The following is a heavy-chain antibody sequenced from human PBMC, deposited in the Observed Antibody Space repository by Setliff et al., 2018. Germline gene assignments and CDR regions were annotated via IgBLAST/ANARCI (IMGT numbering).Heavy chain of an antibody. D-gene: IGHD1-1*01. CDR3: ARASWGTDYYFDY. CDR1: GFTFSNYY. V-gene: IGHV3-21*01. CDR2: ISSSSSYI. J-gene: IGHJ4*02. Sequence: GSLRLSCAASGFTFSNYYMTWVRQAPGKGLEWVSSISSSSSYIYYADSVKGRFTISRDNAKNSLYLQMNSLRAEDTAVYYCARASWGTDYYFDYWGQGTLVTVSS.